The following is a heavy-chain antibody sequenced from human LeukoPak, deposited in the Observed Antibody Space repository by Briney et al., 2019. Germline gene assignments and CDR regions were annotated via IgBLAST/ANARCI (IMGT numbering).Heavy chain of an antibody. V-gene: IGHV3-23*01. D-gene: IGHD4-17*01. CDR3: ARDDYGETFDY. J-gene: IGHJ4*02. CDR1: GFTLSSYA. Sequence: GGSLRLSCAASGFTLSSYAMSWVRQAPGKGLEWVSAISDSGNTYHADSVKGRFTISRDNSKNTLYLQMNSLRAEDTAVYYCARDDYGETFDYWGQGTLVTVSS. CDR2: ISDSGNT.